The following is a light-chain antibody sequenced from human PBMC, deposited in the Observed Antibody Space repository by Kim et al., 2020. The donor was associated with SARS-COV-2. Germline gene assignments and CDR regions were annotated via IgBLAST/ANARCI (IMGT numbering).Light chain of an antibody. V-gene: IGKV1-9*01. CDR1: QGISSY. CDR3: QQLHGYPLT. J-gene: IGKJ4*01. Sequence: IQLTQSPSSLSASVGDRVTITCRASQGISSYLAWYQQKPGLAPKVLIYSASTLQSGVPSRFSGSGSGTDFTLTINSLQPEDFATYYCQQLHGYPLTFGGGTKLEIK. CDR2: SAS.